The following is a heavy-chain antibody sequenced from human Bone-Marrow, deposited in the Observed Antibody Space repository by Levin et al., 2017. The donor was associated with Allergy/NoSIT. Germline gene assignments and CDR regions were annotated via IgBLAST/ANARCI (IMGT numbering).Heavy chain of an antibody. Sequence: GGSLRLSCAASGFTFSSYAMSWVRQAPGKGLEWVSAISGSGGSTYYADSVKGRFTISRDNSKNTLYLQMNSLRAEDTAVYYCAKDPYAVAGTSRVRARGFDYWGQGTLVTVSS. V-gene: IGHV3-23*01. CDR2: ISGSGGST. J-gene: IGHJ4*02. CDR1: GFTFSSYA. D-gene: IGHD6-19*01. CDR3: AKDPYAVAGTSRVRARGFDY.